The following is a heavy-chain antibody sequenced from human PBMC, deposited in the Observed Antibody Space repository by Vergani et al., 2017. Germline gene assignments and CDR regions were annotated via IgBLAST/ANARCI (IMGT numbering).Heavy chain of an antibody. CDR3: ARVSPVDTEMGGCFDY. CDR1: GGTFSSYA. CDR2: IIPIFGTA. J-gene: IGHJ4*02. D-gene: IGHD5-18*01. V-gene: IGHV1-69*01. Sequence: QVQLVQSGAEVKKPGSSVKVSCKASGGTFSSYAISWVRQAPGQGLEWVGGIIPIFGTANYAQKFQGRVTNTADESTSTAYMELSSLRSEDTAVYYWARVSPVDTEMGGCFDYWGQGTLVTVSS.